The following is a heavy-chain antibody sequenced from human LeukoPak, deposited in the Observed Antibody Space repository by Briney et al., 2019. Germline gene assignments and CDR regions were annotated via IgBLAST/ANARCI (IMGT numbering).Heavy chain of an antibody. D-gene: IGHD6-19*01. CDR2: ITSSSTTI. J-gene: IGHJ4*02. Sequence: GGSLRLSCATSGFTFTSHSMNWVRQAPGKGLEWVSFITSSSTTIYYADSVKGRFTISRDNARNSLYLQMNSLRAEDTAVYFCARDGSGYSSDWYIDHWGQGTPVTVSS. V-gene: IGHV3-48*04. CDR3: ARDGSGYSSDWYIDH. CDR1: GFTFTSHS.